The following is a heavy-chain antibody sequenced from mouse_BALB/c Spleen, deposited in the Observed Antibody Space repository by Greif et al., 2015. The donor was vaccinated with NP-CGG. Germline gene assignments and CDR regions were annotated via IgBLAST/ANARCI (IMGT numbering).Heavy chain of an antibody. Sequence: EVNLVESGPELVKPGASVKVSCKASGYAFTSYNMYWVKQSHGKSLEWIGYIDPYNGGTSYNQKFKGKATLTVDKSSSTAYMHLNSLTSEDSAVYYCARNGNHGRGFAYWGQGTLVTVSA. D-gene: IGHD2-1*01. CDR3: ARNGNHGRGFAY. CDR1: GYAFTSYN. V-gene: IGHV1S135*01. CDR2: IDPYNGGT. J-gene: IGHJ3*01.